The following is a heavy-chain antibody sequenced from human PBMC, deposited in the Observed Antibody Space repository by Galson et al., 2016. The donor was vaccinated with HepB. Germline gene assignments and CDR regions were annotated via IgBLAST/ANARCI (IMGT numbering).Heavy chain of an antibody. CDR1: GFTFSNYW. CDR2: IKQDGTQK. CDR3: AREGKGSFDI. V-gene: IGHV3-7*01. J-gene: IGHJ3*02. D-gene: IGHD2-15*01. Sequence: SLRLSCAASGFTFSNYWMSWVRQAPGEGLEWLVNIKQDGTQKDYVDSVKGRFTISRDNAKNSLYLQMNSLRVEDTAVYYCAREGKGSFDIWGQGTMVTVSS.